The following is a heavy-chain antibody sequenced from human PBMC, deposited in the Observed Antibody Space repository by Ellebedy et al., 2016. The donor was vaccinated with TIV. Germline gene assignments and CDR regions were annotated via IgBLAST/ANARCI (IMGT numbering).Heavy chain of an antibody. D-gene: IGHD2-2*01. CDR1: GYSFTSYY. CDR2: INPSGGRT. CDR3: ARVVPGAMSFDP. Sequence: AASVKVSCKASGYSFTSYYMHWVRQAPGQGLEWMGIINPSGGRTSYAQKFQGRVTMTRDTSTSTVYMELSSLRSDDTAVYYCARVVPGAMSFDPWGQGTLVTVSS. V-gene: IGHV1-46*01. J-gene: IGHJ5*02.